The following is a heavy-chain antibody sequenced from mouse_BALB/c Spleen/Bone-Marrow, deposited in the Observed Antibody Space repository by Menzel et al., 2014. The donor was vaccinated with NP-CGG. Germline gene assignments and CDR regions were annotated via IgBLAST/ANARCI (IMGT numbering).Heavy chain of an antibody. V-gene: IGHV1S130*01. J-gene: IGHJ2*01. D-gene: IGHD1-2*01. CDR3: ARGATALAY. CDR2: IHPNSGNT. CDR1: GYTFTSSW. Sequence: QVQLQQSRSVLVRPGASVKLSCKASGYTFTSSWMHWAKPRPGPGLEWIGEIHPNSGNTNYNEKFKGKATLTVDTSSSTASVDLSRLPSEEAAVYYCARGATALAYWGQGTTPTIYS.